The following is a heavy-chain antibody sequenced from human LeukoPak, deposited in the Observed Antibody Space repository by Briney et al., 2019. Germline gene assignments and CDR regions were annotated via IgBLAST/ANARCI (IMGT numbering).Heavy chain of an antibody. CDR3: ARELMSSGYDY. Sequence: ASVKVSCTASGGTFSSYAIGWVRQAPGQGLEWMGGIIPIFGTANYAQKFQGRVTITADKSTSTAYMELSSLRSEDTAVYYCARELMSSGYDYWGQGTLVTVSS. D-gene: IGHD6-19*01. V-gene: IGHV1-69*06. CDR2: IIPIFGTA. CDR1: GGTFSSYA. J-gene: IGHJ4*02.